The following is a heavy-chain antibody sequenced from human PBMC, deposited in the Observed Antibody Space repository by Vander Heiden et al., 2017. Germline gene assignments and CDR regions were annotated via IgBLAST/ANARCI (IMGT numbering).Heavy chain of an antibody. V-gene: IGHV4-34*01. CDR2: INHSGST. J-gene: IGHJ6*02. Sequence: QVQLQQWGAGLLKPSETLSLTCAVYGGSFSGYYWSWLRQPPGKGLEWIGEINHSGSTNYNPSLKSRVTISVDTSKNQFSLKLSSVTAADTAVYYCAREGRGQQPGGMDVWGQGTTVTVSS. D-gene: IGHD6-13*01. CDR1: GGSFSGYY. CDR3: AREGRGQQPGGMDV.